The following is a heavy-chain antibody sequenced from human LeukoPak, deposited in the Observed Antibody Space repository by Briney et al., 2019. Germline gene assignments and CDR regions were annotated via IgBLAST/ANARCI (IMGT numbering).Heavy chain of an antibody. CDR3: ARLSAGSHFHLDS. J-gene: IGHJ4*02. CDR2: IYPGDAQT. V-gene: IGHV5-51*01. D-gene: IGHD1-26*01. CDR1: GCTFSNNW. Sequence: RAGALKISCKGAGCTFSNNWIGWGRRLPGKGLEWGGIIYPGDAQTRYSPSFQGQVTISADKSISTAYLQWSSLKASDIAMYYCARLSAGSHFHLDSWGQGTLVTVSS.